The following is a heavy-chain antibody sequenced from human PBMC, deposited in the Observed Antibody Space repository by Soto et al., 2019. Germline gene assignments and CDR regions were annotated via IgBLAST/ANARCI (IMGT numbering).Heavy chain of an antibody. Sequence: QVQLVQSGAEVKKPGASVKVSCKASGYTFTDYDVNWVRQASGEGLEWMGWMSLNSGKKGYAQQFQGRVTMTRNTSISTAYMELTSLTSDDTAVYYCVRGQNYYETRRLDPWGQGTLVTVSS. D-gene: IGHD3-16*01. CDR2: MSLNSGKK. V-gene: IGHV1-8*02. CDR1: GYTFTDYD. J-gene: IGHJ5*02. CDR3: VRGQNYYETRRLDP.